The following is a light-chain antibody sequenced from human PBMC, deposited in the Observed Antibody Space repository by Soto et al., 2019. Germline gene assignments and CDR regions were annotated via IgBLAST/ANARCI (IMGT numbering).Light chain of an antibody. Sequence: DIQMTQSPSSLSASVGDRVTITCQASQDISNYLSWYQSKPGKAPKLLIYDASNLKTGVPSRFSGSGSGTHFTFTIRSLQPEDIATYYCHQYDTRPRTFGQGTKVEIK. CDR2: DAS. V-gene: IGKV1-33*01. CDR3: HQYDTRPRT. CDR1: QDISNY. J-gene: IGKJ1*01.